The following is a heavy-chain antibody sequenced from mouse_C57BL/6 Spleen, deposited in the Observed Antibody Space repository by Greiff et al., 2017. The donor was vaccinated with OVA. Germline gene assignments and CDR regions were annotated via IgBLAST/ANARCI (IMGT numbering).Heavy chain of an antibody. CDR3: EREVRPLDY. V-gene: IGHV5-6*01. CDR2: ISSGGSYT. J-gene: IGHJ2*01. CDR1: GFTFSSYG. Sequence: EVHLVEPGGDLVKPGASLKLSCAASGFTFSSYGMSWVRQTPDKSLEWVATISSGGSYTYYPDNVKGRFTITRDNAKNTLYLQLSSLKSEDTAMYYCEREVRPLDYWGQGTTLTVSS.